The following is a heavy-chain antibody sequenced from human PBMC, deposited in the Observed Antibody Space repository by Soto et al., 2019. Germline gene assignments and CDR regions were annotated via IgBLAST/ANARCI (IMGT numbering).Heavy chain of an antibody. J-gene: IGHJ4*02. CDR3: ARDRVVPAAITEDY. V-gene: IGHV4-30-4*01. D-gene: IGHD2-2*02. CDR2: IYYSGST. CDR1: GGSISSGDYY. Sequence: LSLTCTVSGGSISSGDYYWSWIRQPPGKGLEWIGYIYYSGSTYYNPSLKSRVTISVDTSKNQFSLKLSSVTAADTAVYYCARDRVVPAAITEDYWGQGTLVTVSS.